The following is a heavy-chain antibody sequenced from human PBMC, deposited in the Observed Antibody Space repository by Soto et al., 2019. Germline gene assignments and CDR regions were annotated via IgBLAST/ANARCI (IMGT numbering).Heavy chain of an antibody. CDR2: VIPMFPKA. CDR1: GGTFISDA. Sequence: QVRLVQSEAEVKKAGSSVKVSCKASGGTFISDAVTWVRQAPGQGLEWMGGVIPMFPKANYAQKFQGRATITADKSTSTVYMALHSLKSEDTALYYCARCHSDSSGPGYLDSWGQGTLVTVTS. V-gene: IGHV1-69*06. J-gene: IGHJ4*02. D-gene: IGHD3-22*01. CDR3: ARCHSDSSGPGYLDS.